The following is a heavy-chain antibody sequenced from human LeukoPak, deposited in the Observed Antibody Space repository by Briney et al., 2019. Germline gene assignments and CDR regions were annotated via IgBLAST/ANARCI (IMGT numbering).Heavy chain of an antibody. Sequence: ASVTVSFTGSGYTFTIYYMHWVRQAPGQGLGWMGIINPSGGSTSYAQKFQGRVTMTRDPSTSTVYMELSSLRSEDTAVYYCARDPPQRVGATTFDYWGQGTLVTVSS. J-gene: IGHJ4*02. D-gene: IGHD1-26*01. CDR2: INPSGGST. CDR3: ARDPPQRVGATTFDY. CDR1: GYTFTIYY. V-gene: IGHV1-46*01.